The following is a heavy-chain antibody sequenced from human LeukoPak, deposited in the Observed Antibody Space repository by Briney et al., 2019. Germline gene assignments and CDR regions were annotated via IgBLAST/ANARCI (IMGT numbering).Heavy chain of an antibody. D-gene: IGHD4-17*01. J-gene: IGHJ3*01. CDR3: ARDTTHTHYGDAFDL. Sequence: GGSLRLSRAGSGFTLSTYWMSWVRQAPGKGLEGVGNINQDGSEKNFVDSVKGRFTISRDNAKNSLYLQLNRLRVEDTATYFCARDTTHTHYGDAFDLWGQGTLVAVSS. CDR2: INQDGSEK. V-gene: IGHV3-7*01. CDR1: GFTLSTYW.